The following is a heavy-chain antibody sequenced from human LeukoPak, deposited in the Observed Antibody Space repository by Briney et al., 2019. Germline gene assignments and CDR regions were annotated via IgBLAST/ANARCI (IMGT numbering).Heavy chain of an antibody. D-gene: IGHD3-22*01. J-gene: IGHJ4*02. V-gene: IGHV4-59*01. CDR1: GGSISSYY. CDR3: ATGPYYYDSSGSFFDY. Sequence: SETLSLTCTVSGGSISSYYWSWIRQPPGKGLEWIGYIYYSGSTNYNPSLKSRVTISVDTSKNQFSLKLSSVTAADTAVYYCATGPYYYDSSGSFFDYWGQGTLVTVSS. CDR2: IYYSGST.